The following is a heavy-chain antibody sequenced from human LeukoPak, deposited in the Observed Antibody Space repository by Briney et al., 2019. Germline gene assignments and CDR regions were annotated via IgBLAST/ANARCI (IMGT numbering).Heavy chain of an antibody. V-gene: IGHV3-53*01. CDR3: ARDAHSGYDN. CDR2: IYSGGST. D-gene: IGHD5-12*01. Sequence: GGSLRLSCAASGFTFSNYGMSWVRQAPGKGLEWVSVIYSGGSTYYADSVKGRFTISRDNSKNTLYLQMSSLRAEDTAVYYCARDAHSGYDNWGQGTLVTVSS. J-gene: IGHJ4*02. CDR1: GFTFSNYG.